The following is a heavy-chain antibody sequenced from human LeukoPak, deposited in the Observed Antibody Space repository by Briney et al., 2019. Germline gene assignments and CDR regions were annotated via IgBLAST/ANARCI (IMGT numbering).Heavy chain of an antibody. CDR1: GFTFSSSA. Sequence: GGSLRLSGAASGFTFSSSAMSWARQAPGKGLEWVSAISNNGGYTYYADSVQGRFTISRDNSKSTLCLQMNSLRAEDTAVYYCAKQLGYCSDGSCYFPYWGQGTLVTVSS. D-gene: IGHD2-15*01. CDR3: AKQLGYCSDGSCYFPY. CDR2: ISNNGGYT. J-gene: IGHJ4*02. V-gene: IGHV3-23*01.